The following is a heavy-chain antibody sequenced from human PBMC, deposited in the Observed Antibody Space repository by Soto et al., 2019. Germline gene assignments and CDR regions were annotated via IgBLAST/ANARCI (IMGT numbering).Heavy chain of an antibody. D-gene: IGHD6-19*01. CDR1: GFAFSSYA. V-gene: IGHV3-23*01. J-gene: IGHJ4*02. CDR3: AKSSSGWYEIDFDY. CDR2: ISGSGGST. Sequence: EVQLLESGGGLVQPGGSLRLSCAASGFAFSSYAMSWVRQAPGKGLEWVSAISGSGGSTYYADSVKGRFTISRDNSKNTLYRQMNSLRAEDTAVYYCAKSSSGWYEIDFDYWGQGTLVTVSS.